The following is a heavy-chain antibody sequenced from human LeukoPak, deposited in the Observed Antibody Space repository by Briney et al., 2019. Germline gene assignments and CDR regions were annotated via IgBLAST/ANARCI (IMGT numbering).Heavy chain of an antibody. D-gene: IGHD3-3*01. V-gene: IGHV3-21*01. J-gene: IGHJ6*03. CDR3: ARSNDDYDFWSGPGSYYYYYMDV. CDR1: GFTYSSHS. CDR2: LRSSSSYI. Sequence: PGRSLRLSCAASGFTYSSHSMNWVRHPSGKGLEWVSSLRSSSSYIFYAYSVKGRFTISRDNAKNSLYLQMNSLRAEDTAVYYCARSNDDYDFWSGPGSYYYYYMDVWGKGTTVTVSS.